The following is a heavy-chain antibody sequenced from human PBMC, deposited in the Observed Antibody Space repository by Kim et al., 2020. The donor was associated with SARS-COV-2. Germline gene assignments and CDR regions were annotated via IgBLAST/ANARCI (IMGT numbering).Heavy chain of an antibody. V-gene: IGHV3-15*01. D-gene: IGHD3-22*01. Sequence: GGSLRLSCAASGFSFNYAWVSWVRQAPGKGLEWVGRIKTKTEGGATDYAAPVKGRFTISRDDSKNTLYLQMNSLKLEDTAMYYCSTDQLGGYDASSGYSQIRVDPWGQGTLVTVS. CDR3: STDQLGGYDASSGYSQIRVDP. CDR1: GFSFNYAW. CDR2: IKTKTEGGAT. J-gene: IGHJ5*02.